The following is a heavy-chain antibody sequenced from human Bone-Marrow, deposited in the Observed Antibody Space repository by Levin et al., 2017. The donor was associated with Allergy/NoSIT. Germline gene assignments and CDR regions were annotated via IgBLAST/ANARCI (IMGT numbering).Heavy chain of an antibody. Sequence: SETLSLTCTVSSVSISSGSYYWGWIRQSPGKGLEWIGNIDYSGSTNYNPSLNSRVTISIDTSNNQFSLRLRSVTAADTAVYYCARRWRDGILTNYYNTFDIWGQGTMVTVSS. V-gene: IGHV4-39*01. D-gene: IGHD3-9*01. CDR2: IDYSGST. J-gene: IGHJ3*02. CDR1: SVSISSGSYY. CDR3: ARRWRDGILTNYYNTFDI.